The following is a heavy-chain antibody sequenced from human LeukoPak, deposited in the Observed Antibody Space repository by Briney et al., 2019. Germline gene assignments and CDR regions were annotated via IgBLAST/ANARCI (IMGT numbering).Heavy chain of an antibody. D-gene: IGHD1-26*01. J-gene: IGHJ5*02. CDR2: INPNSGGT. CDR3: ARPPREWGSGWFDP. Sequence: GASVKVSCKASGYTFTGYYMHWVRQAPGQGLEWMGWINPNSGGTNYAQKFQGRVTMTRDTSISTAYMELSRLRSDDTAVYYCARPPREWGSGWFDPWGQGTLVTVSS. V-gene: IGHV1-2*02. CDR1: GYTFTGYY.